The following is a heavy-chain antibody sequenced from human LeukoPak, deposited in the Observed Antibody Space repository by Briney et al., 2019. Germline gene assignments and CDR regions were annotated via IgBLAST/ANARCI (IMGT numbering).Heavy chain of an antibody. J-gene: IGHJ4*02. CDR2: IYYSGAT. Sequence: PSETLSLTCTVSGGSITYYYWNWIRQPPGKGLEWIGHIYYSGATKYNPSLKSRITISVDTSKNQFSLMPSSVTAADTAVYYCARFGITVVRGGKYYFDYWGQGTLVTVSS. V-gene: IGHV4-59*08. D-gene: IGHD3-10*01. CDR1: GGSITYYY. CDR3: ARFGITVVRGGKYYFDY.